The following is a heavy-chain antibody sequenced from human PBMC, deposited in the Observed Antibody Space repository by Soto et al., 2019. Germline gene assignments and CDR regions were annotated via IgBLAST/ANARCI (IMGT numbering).Heavy chain of an antibody. Sequence: SETLSLTCTVSGGSISSGGYYWSWIRQHPGKGLEWIGYIYYSGSTYYNPSLKSRVTISVDTSKNQFSLKLSSVTAADTAVYYCARGLSGYEPIDYWGQGTLVTVAS. V-gene: IGHV4-31*03. CDR2: IYYSGST. J-gene: IGHJ4*02. CDR3: ARGLSGYEPIDY. CDR1: GGSISSGGYY. D-gene: IGHD5-12*01.